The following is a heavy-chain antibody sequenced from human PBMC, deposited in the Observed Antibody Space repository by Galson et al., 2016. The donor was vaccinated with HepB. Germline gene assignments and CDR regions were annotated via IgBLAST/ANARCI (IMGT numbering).Heavy chain of an antibody. D-gene: IGHD6-13*01. Sequence: LSLTCTVSGGSINSYYWSWIRQSVGKGLEWIGRIYSSGHTNYNPSLKSRATMSVDRSKKQVSLEVSSVTAADTAVYYCARDMESSIWPGWFDPWGQGLLVTVSS. CDR1: GGSINSYY. CDR2: IYSSGHT. CDR3: ARDMESSIWPGWFDP. V-gene: IGHV4-4*07. J-gene: IGHJ5*02.